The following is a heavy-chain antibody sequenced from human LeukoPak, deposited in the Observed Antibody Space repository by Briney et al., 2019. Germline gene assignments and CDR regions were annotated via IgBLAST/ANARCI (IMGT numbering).Heavy chain of an antibody. CDR3: VKRPEVGGTTGKYFDH. CDR2: ISTNGGTT. J-gene: IGHJ4*02. D-gene: IGHD1-26*01. CDR1: GFSFNNYA. Sequence: GGSLRLSCAGSGFSFNNYAMHWVRQAPGKGLEYVSAISTNGGTTYYANAVKGRFTISRDTSKNTLYLQMSSLRADDTAVYYCVKRPEVGGTTGKYFDHWGQGTPVTVSA. V-gene: IGHV3-64*01.